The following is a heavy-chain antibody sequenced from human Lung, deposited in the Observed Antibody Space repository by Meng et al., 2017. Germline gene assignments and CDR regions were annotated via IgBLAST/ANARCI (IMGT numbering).Heavy chain of an antibody. CDR3: ARGPTTMAHDFDY. CDR1: GGSFRDYY. Sequence: QGQVQRWGAGLWKLSETLPLPGFVVGGSFRDYYWSWIRQPPGKGLEWIGEINHSGSTNYNPSLESRATISVDTSQNNLSLKLSSVTAADSAVYYCARGPTTMAHDFDYWGQGTLVTVSS. J-gene: IGHJ4*02. V-gene: IGHV4-34*01. D-gene: IGHD4-11*01. CDR2: INHSGST.